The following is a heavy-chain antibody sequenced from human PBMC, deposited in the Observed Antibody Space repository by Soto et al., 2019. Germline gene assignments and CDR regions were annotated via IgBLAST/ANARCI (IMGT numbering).Heavy chain of an antibody. V-gene: IGHV3-30-3*01. CDR1: GFTFSSYA. CDR2: ISYEGSSK. D-gene: IGHD4-4*01. J-gene: IGHJ4*02. CDR3: ARVLGGMATVPFDY. Sequence: GWSLRLSCAASGFTFSSYAMHWVRQAPGTGLEWVAVISYEGSSKYYADSVKGRFTISRDNSKNTLYLQMNSLRTEDTAVYYCARVLGGMATVPFDYWGQGALVTVSS.